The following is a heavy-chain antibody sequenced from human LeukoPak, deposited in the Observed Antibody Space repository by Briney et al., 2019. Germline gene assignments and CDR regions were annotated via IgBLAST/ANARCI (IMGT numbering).Heavy chain of an antibody. CDR2: IYYSGST. J-gene: IGHJ4*02. Sequence: PSETLSLTCTVSGGSISSGDYYWSWIRQPPGKGLEWIGYIYYSGSTYYNPSLKSRVTISVDTSKNQFSLKLSSVTAADTAVYYCAGFDSSGYYSYWGQGTLVTVSS. D-gene: IGHD3-22*01. CDR3: AGFDSSGYYSY. V-gene: IGHV4-30-4*02. CDR1: GGSISSGDYY.